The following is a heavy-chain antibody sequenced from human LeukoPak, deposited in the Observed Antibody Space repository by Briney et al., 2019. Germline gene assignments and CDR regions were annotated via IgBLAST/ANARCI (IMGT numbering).Heavy chain of an antibody. CDR3: ARGAGWGSTSFDY. CDR2: IHVTGNS. D-gene: IGHD3-10*01. Sequence: SETLSRTCTVSGDSISTYFWTWIRQPAGKGLEWIGRIHVTGNSDYNPSLKSRVSMSVDTSKTQFSLKLTSVTAADTAVYYCARGAGWGSTSFDYWGQGTLVTVSS. V-gene: IGHV4-4*07. J-gene: IGHJ4*02. CDR1: GDSISTYF.